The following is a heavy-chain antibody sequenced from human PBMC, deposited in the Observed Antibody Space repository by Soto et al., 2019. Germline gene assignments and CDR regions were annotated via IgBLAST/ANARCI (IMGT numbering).Heavy chain of an antibody. V-gene: IGHV1-8*01. CDR1: GYTDTRYD. CDR3: ARGRVEQNSWRGFDS. Sequence: QVQLVQSGAEVKKPGASVKVSCKASGYTDTRYDINWVRQATGQGLEWMGWMNPKTGNTGYAQKFQGRVTMTRSTSISAAYMELSSLRFEDTAVYYCARGRVEQNSWRGFDSWGQGTLVTVSS. CDR2: MNPKTGNT. J-gene: IGHJ4*02. D-gene: IGHD6-13*01.